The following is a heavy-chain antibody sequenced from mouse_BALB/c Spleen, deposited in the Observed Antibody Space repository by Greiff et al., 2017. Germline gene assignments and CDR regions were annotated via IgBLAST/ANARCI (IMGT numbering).Heavy chain of an antibody. CDR3: AREGGNYGFFAY. CDR2: ISDGGSYT. D-gene: IGHD2-1*01. CDR1: GFTFSDYY. V-gene: IGHV5-4*02. Sequence: EVQLVESGGGLVKPGGSLKLSCAASGFTFSDYYMYWVRQTPEKRLEWVATISDGGSYTYYPDSVKGRFTISRDNAKNNLYLQMSSLKSEDTAMYYCAREGGNYGFFAYWGQGTLVTVSA. J-gene: IGHJ3*01.